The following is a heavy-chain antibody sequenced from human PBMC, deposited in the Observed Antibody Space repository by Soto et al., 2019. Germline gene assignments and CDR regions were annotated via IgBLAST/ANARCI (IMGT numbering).Heavy chain of an antibody. CDR2: ISYQGTDQ. D-gene: IGHD2-15*01. CDR1: GFVFRNYG. V-gene: IGHV3-33*05. CDR3: ARDHPGRH. J-gene: IGHJ1*01. Sequence: GGSLRLSCVGSGFVFRNYGMHWVRQAPGRGLEWVAAISYQGTDQYYADSVKGRFEVSRDDSKNTLYLQMNSLRAEDTAVYYCARDHPGRHWGQGTLVTVSS.